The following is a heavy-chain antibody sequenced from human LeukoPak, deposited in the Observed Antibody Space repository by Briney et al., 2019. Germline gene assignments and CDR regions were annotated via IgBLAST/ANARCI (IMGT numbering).Heavy chain of an antibody. D-gene: IGHD3-10*01. CDR2: ITYDGTNK. J-gene: IGHJ6*04. V-gene: IGHV3-30*18. CDR3: AKGEGVTMVRGVIYYYYYDMGV. Sequence: PGRSLRLSCAASGFTFSSYGMHWARQAPGKGREWVAVITYDGTNKYYADSVEGRFTISRDNSKNTLYLQMNSLRAEDTAVYYCAKGEGVTMVRGVIYYYYYDMGVWGKGTTVTVS. CDR1: GFTFSSYG.